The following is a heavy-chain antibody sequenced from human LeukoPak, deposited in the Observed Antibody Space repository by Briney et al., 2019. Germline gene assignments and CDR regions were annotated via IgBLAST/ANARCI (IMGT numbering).Heavy chain of an antibody. CDR1: GFTFSSYE. D-gene: IGHD3-22*01. CDR2: INHSGST. V-gene: IGHV4-34*01. J-gene: IGHJ5*02. Sequence: GSLRLSCAASGFTFSSYEMNWIRQPPGKGLEWIGEINHSGSTNYNPSLKSRVTISVDTSKNQFSLKLSSVTAADTAVYYCARGQRRGSMIVVVISNNWFDPWGQGTLVTVSS. CDR3: ARGQRRGSMIVVVISNNWFDP.